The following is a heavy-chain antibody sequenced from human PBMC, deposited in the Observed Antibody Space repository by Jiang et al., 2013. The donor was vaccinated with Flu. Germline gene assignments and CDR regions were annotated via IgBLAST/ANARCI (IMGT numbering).Heavy chain of an antibody. D-gene: IGHD4-23*01. V-gene: IGHV3-30*01. Sequence: QLVESGGGVVQPGRSLRLSCAASEFAFRTYAMHWVRQAPGKGPEWVAVISYDGSDKIYASFAKGRFTISRDNSKNTLYLQMNSLRLEDMAVYYCARDGQGDYGGNSGFDYWGQGTLVTVSS. CDR2: ISYDGSDK. J-gene: IGHJ4*02. CDR1: EFAFRTYA. CDR3: ARDGQGDYGGNSGFDY.